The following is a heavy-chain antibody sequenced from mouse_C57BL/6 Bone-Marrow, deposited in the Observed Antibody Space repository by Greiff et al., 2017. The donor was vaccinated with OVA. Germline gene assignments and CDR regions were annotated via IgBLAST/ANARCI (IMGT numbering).Heavy chain of an antibody. V-gene: IGHV5-4*01. Sequence: EVKLMESGGGLVKPGGSLKLSCAASGFTFSSYAMSWVRQTPEKRLEWVATISDGGSYTYYPDNVKGRFTISRANAKNNLYLQMSHLKSEDTAKDYCAREDDCAAAYYYAMDDWGHGPSVTVAS. CDR2: ISDGGSYT. D-gene: IGHD2-4*01. J-gene: IGHJ4*01. CDR3: AREDDCAAAYYYAMDD. CDR1: GFTFSSYA.